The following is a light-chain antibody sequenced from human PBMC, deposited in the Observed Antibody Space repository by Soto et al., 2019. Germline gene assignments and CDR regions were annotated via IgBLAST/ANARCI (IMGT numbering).Light chain of an antibody. CDR1: SGHSSYA. J-gene: IGLJ2*01. Sequence: PVLTQSPSASASLGASVKLTCTLSSGHSSYAIAWHQQQPEKGPRYLMKLNSDGSHSKGDGIPDRFSGSSSGAERYLTISSLQSEDEADYYCQTWVTGIVVFGGGTKLTVL. CDR3: QTWVTGIVV. V-gene: IGLV4-69*01. CDR2: LNSDGSH.